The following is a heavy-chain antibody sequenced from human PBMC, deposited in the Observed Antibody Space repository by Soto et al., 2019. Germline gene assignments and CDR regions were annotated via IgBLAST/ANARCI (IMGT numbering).Heavy chain of an antibody. D-gene: IGHD3-3*01. V-gene: IGHV3-49*03. CDR2: IRSKAYGGTT. CDR3: TRAGQITIFGVVISPNDAFDI. CDR1: GFTFGDYA. J-gene: IGHJ3*02. Sequence: GVLRLSCTASGFTFGDYAMSWFRQAPGKGLEWVGFIRSKAYGGTTEYAASVKGRFTISRDDSKSIAYLQMNSLKTEDTAVYYCTRAGQITIFGVVISPNDAFDIWSQGTMVTVSS.